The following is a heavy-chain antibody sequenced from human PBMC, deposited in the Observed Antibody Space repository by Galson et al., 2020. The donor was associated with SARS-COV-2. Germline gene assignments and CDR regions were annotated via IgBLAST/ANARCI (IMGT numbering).Heavy chain of an antibody. CDR3: ARRYGYIYYYMDV. Sequence: GGSLRLSCAASGFTFSDYYMSWIRQAPGKGLEWVSYISSSSSYTNYADSVKGRFTISRDNAKNSLYLQMNSLRAEDTAVYYCARRYGYIYYYMDVWGRWTAVTVAS. CDR2: ISSSSSYT. CDR1: GFTFSDYY. D-gene: IGHD5-18*01. J-gene: IGHJ6*03. V-gene: IGHV3-11*03.